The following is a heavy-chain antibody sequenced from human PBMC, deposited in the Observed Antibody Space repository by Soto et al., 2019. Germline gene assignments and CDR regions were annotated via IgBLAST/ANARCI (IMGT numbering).Heavy chain of an antibody. Sequence: GGSLRLSCAASGFTFSSYAMSWVRQAPGKGLEWVSAISGSGGSTYYADSVKGRFTISRDNSKNTLYLQMNSLRAEDTAVYYCAKDSMITFGGVIAHGYFDYWGQGTLVTVSS. J-gene: IGHJ4*02. CDR3: AKDSMITFGGVIAHGYFDY. V-gene: IGHV3-23*01. D-gene: IGHD3-16*02. CDR1: GFTFSSYA. CDR2: ISGSGGST.